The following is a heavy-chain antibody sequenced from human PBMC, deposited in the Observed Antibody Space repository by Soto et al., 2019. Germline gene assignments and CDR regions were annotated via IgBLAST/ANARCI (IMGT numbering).Heavy chain of an antibody. J-gene: IGHJ6*02. CDR3: TREYNWNDPYGMYV. D-gene: IGHD1-1*01. CDR1: GFTFGDYA. V-gene: IGHV3-49*04. Sequence: GGSLRLSCTASGFTFGDYAMSWVRQAPGKGLEWVGFIRSKAYGGTTEYAASVKGRFTITRDDSKSIAYLQMNSLKTEDTAVYYCTREYNWNDPYGMYVWGQGTTVTVSS. CDR2: IRSKAYGGTT.